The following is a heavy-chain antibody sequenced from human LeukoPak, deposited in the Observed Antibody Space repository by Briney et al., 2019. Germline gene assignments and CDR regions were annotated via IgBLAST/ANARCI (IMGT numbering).Heavy chain of an antibody. D-gene: IGHD6-13*01. CDR1: GYTFTSYG. Sequence: ASVKVSCKASGYTFTSYGISWVRQAPGQGLEWMGWINPNSGGTNYAQKFQGRVTMTRDTSISTAYMELSRLRSDDTAVYYCAPGGAHSSSWTPSDYWGQGTLVTVSS. V-gene: IGHV1-2*02. CDR2: INPNSGGT. CDR3: APGGAHSSSWTPSDY. J-gene: IGHJ4*02.